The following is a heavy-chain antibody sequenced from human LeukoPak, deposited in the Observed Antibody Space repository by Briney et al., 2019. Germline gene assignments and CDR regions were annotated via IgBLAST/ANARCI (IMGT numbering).Heavy chain of an antibody. V-gene: IGHV3-7*01. CDR3: ARIWRRSDTECSFDY. CDR1: GFTFNNYW. Sequence: GGSLRLSCAASGFTFNNYWMSWVRQAPGKGLEWVANINRDGSGKYYVDSVKGRFTISRDNAKNSLYLQMNSLRGEDTAVYYCARIWRRSDTECSFDYWGQGTLVTVSS. CDR2: INRDGSGK. J-gene: IGHJ4*02. D-gene: IGHD3-3*01.